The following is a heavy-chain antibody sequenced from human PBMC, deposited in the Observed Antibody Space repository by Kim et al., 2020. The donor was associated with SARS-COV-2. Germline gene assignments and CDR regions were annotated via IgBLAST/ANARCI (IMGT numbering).Heavy chain of an antibody. V-gene: IGHV3-21*01. CDR3: ARDGGGNDGISDY. Sequence: ANSVKGRFTIARDNAKNSLYLQMSSRRAEDTAVYYCARDGGGNDGISDYWGQGTLVTVSS. J-gene: IGHJ4*02. D-gene: IGHD2-15*01.